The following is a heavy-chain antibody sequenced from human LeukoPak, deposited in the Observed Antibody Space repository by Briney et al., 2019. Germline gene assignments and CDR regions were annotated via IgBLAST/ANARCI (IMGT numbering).Heavy chain of an antibody. CDR1: GYTFTGYY. J-gene: IGHJ4*02. CDR2: INPNSGGT. CDR3: ARVLRITMVRGADTFAY. D-gene: IGHD3-10*01. V-gene: IGHV1-2*06. Sequence: GASVKVSFKASGYTFTGYYMHWVRQAPGQGLEWMGRINPNSGGTNYAQKFQCMVTMTRDTSISTAYMELSRLRSDDTAVYYCARVLRITMVRGADTFAYWGQGTLVTVYS.